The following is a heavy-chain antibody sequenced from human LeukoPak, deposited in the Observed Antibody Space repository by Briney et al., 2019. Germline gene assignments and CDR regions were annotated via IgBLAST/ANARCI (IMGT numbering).Heavy chain of an antibody. Sequence: ASETLSLTCTVSGYSISSGYYWGWIRQPPGKGLEWIGSIYHSGSTYYNPSLKSRVTISVDTSKNQFSLKLSSVTAADTAVYYCARRVLELRRRPYYYYYMDVWGKGTTVTVSS. V-gene: IGHV4-38-2*02. CDR1: GYSISSGYY. J-gene: IGHJ6*03. CDR2: IYHSGST. D-gene: IGHD1-7*01. CDR3: ARRVLELRRRPYYYYYMDV.